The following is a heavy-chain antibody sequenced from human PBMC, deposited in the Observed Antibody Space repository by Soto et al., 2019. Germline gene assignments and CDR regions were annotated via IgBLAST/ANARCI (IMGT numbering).Heavy chain of an antibody. CDR1: GGTFSSYT. Sequence: ASVKVSCKASGGTFSSYTISWVRQAPGQGLEWMGWISANNGNTNYAQQLQGRVTVTTDTSTSTAYMELRSLRSDDTAVYYCARVIAAAVDFDYWGQGTLVTVSS. J-gene: IGHJ4*02. CDR2: ISANNGNT. D-gene: IGHD6-13*01. CDR3: ARVIAAAVDFDY. V-gene: IGHV1-18*01.